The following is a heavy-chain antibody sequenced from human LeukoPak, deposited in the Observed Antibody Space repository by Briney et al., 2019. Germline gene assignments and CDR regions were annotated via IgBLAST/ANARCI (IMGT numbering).Heavy chain of an antibody. Sequence: GASVKVSCKASGGTFSSYAISWVRQAPGQGLEWMGRIIPILGIANYAQKFQGRVTITADKSTSTAYMELSSLRSEDTAVYYCARDFSWTGDYYYYGMDVWGQGTTVTVSS. D-gene: IGHD3/OR15-3a*01. J-gene: IGHJ6*02. CDR3: ARDFSWTGDYYYYGMDV. V-gene: IGHV1-69*04. CDR1: GGTFSSYA. CDR2: IIPILGIA.